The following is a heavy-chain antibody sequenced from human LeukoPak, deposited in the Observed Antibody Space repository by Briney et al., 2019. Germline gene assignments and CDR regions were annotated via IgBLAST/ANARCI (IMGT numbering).Heavy chain of an antibody. CDR3: GRIPAAGSLKGSFDI. D-gene: IGHD6-13*01. CDR1: GYIFSRDW. CDR2: VYPDDSNT. J-gene: IGHJ3*02. Sequence: GESLKISCKGSGYIFSRDWIGWVRQMPGKGLEWMGIVYPDDSNTRYSPSFQGQVTISADKSTSTAYLQWSSLKASDTAMYYCGRIPAAGSLKGSFDIWGQGTMVTVSS. V-gene: IGHV5-51*01.